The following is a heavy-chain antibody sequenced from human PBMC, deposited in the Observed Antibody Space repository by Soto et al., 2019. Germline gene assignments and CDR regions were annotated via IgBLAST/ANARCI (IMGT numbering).Heavy chain of an antibody. CDR3: ATSVSSGYQGLEV. CDR2: IYSSGST. Sequence: QLQLQESGPGLVKPSETLSLTCTVSGGSISSSKYYWGWIRQPPGKGLEWIGSIYSSGSTYYNPSLRSRVTISVDTPKNQFSLKLTSVTAADTAVYYCATSVSSGYQGLEVWGQGAMVTVSS. J-gene: IGHJ3*01. V-gene: IGHV4-39*01. D-gene: IGHD3-22*01. CDR1: GGSISSSKYY.